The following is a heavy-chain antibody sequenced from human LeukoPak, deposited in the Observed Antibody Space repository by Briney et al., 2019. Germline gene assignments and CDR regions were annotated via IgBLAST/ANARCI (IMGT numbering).Heavy chain of an antibody. CDR1: VGTFNIYA. CDR3: ARCKMRPSAREYFDS. J-gene: IGHJ4*02. D-gene: IGHD1-26*01. Sequence: SVKVSCKAAVGTFNIYAFSWVRQAAGQGLEWMGRIIPFVDITNYAQRFQGRLTITADKATSTASMELSSLNSEDTAFYYCARCKMRPSAREYFDSWGQGTLVTVSS. V-gene: IGHV1-69*04. CDR2: IIPFVDIT.